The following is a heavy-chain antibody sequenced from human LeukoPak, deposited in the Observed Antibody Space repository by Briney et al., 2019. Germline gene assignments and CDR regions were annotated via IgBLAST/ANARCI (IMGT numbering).Heavy chain of an antibody. J-gene: IGHJ3*02. D-gene: IGHD1-26*01. Sequence: GGSLRLSCAASGFTVSSNYMSWVRQAPGKGLEWVSVIYSGGSTYYADSVKGRFTISRDNSKNTLYLQMNSLRAEDTAVYYCASPYSGSSYDAFDIWGQGTMVTVSS. CDR1: GFTVSSNY. V-gene: IGHV3-66*01. CDR2: IYSGGST. CDR3: ASPYSGSSYDAFDI.